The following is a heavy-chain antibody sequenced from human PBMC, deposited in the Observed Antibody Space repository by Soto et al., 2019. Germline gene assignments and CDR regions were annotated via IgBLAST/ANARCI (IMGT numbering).Heavy chain of an antibody. J-gene: IGHJ5*02. Sequence: ASVKASCKASWYTITGYYMHCVRQAPGQGLEWMGWINPNSGGTNYAQKFQGWVTMTRDTSISTAYMELSRLRSDDTAVYYCARDGSGYGLPDHWGQGTLVTVSS. CDR2: INPNSGGT. CDR1: WYTITGYY. CDR3: ARDGSGYGLPDH. V-gene: IGHV1-2*04. D-gene: IGHD5-12*01.